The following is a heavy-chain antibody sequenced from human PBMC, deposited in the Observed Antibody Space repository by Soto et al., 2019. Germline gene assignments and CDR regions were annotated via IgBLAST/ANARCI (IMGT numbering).Heavy chain of an antibody. Sequence: GGSLRLSCAAPGFTFSNHWMTWVRQAPGKGLDWVANIKQDGSVKHYSDSVKGRFTISRDNAENSLYLQMNSLSVEDTAVYYCARHGDADTYYYGLDVWGQGTTVTVSS. CDR2: IKQDGSVK. CDR1: GFTFSNHW. J-gene: IGHJ6*02. CDR3: ARHGDADTYYYGLDV. D-gene: IGHD2-2*01. V-gene: IGHV3-7*05.